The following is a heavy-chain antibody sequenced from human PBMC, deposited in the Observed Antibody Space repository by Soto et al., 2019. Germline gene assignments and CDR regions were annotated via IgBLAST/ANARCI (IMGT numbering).Heavy chain of an antibody. J-gene: IGHJ4*02. CDR1: GFSLSSYW. CDR2: MNQDGSES. CDR3: ARLSTSAGRRDLAC. V-gene: IGHV3-7*01. Sequence: EVQLVESGGGLVQPGASLRLSCAASGFSLSSYWMSWVRQAPGKGLEWVANMNQDGSESDYVGSVKGRFTFTRDNSKNSLYLQMNSLRAEDTAVYYCARLSTSAGRRDLACWGQGTLVTVSS.